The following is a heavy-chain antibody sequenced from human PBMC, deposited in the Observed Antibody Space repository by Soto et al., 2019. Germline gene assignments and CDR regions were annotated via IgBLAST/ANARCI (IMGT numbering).Heavy chain of an antibody. CDR2: ISGSGGST. CDR3: AKDRYDSSGYYYRDFDY. Sequence: PGGSLRLSCAASGFTFSSYAMSWVRQAPGKGLEWVSAISGSGGSTYYADSAKGRFTISRDNSKNTLYLQMNSLRAEDTAVYYCAKDRYDSSGYYYRDFDYWGQGTLVTVSS. CDR1: GFTFSSYA. V-gene: IGHV3-23*01. J-gene: IGHJ4*02. D-gene: IGHD3-22*01.